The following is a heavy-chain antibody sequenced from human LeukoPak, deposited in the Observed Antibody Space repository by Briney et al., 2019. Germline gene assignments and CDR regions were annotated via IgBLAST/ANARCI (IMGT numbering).Heavy chain of an antibody. V-gene: IGHV3-23*01. J-gene: IGHJ4*02. D-gene: IGHD3-10*01. CDR1: GFTFSSYA. CDR3: AKGHYYGSGSLDY. CDR2: IIGSGGST. Sequence: GGSLRLSCTASGFTFSSYAMSWVRQVPGKGLEWVSSIIGSGGSTYYADSVKGRFTISRDNSKNTLYVQMNSLRAEDTAVYYCAKGHYYGSGSLDYWGQGTLVTVSS.